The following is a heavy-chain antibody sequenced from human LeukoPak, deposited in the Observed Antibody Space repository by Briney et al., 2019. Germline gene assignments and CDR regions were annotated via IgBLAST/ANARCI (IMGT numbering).Heavy chain of an antibody. D-gene: IGHD6-6*01. J-gene: IGHJ6*03. CDR1: GFTFSSYW. CDR2: IKQDGSEK. CDR3: ARASSSQAYYYYYYMDV. V-gene: IGHV3-7*01. Sequence: PGGSLRLSCAASGFTFSSYWMSWVRQAPGKGLEWVANIKQDGSEKYYVDSVKGRFTISRDNAKNSLYLQMNSLRAEDTAVYYRARASSSQAYYYYYYMDVWGKGTTVTLSS.